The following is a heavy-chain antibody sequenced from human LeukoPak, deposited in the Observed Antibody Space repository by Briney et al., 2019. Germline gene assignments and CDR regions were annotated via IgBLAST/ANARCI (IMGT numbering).Heavy chain of an antibody. J-gene: IGHJ6*02. Sequence: ASVKVSCKASGGTFSSYAISWVRQAPGQGLEWMGGIIPIFGTANYAQKFQGRVTITADESTSTAYMELSSLRSEDTAVYYCARDYYGSGSPHYGMDVWGQGTTVTVSS. D-gene: IGHD3-10*01. CDR2: IIPIFGTA. CDR3: ARDYYGSGSPHYGMDV. CDR1: GGTFSSYA. V-gene: IGHV1-69*13.